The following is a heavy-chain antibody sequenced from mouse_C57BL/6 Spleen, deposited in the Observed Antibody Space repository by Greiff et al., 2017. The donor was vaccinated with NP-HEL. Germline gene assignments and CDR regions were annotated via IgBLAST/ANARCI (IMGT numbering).Heavy chain of an antibody. Sequence: QVQLKESGAELVRPGASVKLSCKASGYTFTDYYINWVKQRPGQGLEWIARIYPGSGNTYYNEKFKGKATLPAEKSSSTAYMQLSSLTSEDSAVYFCARERDNYCARDYWGQGTSGTVSS. V-gene: IGHV1-76*01. CDR1: GYTFTDYY. CDR2: IYPGSGNT. J-gene: IGHJ4*01. CDR3: ARERDNYCARDY.